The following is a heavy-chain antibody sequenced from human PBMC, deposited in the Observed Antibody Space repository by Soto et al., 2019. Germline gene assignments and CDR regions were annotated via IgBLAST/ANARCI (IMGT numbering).Heavy chain of an antibody. J-gene: IGHJ6*02. CDR1: GYTFIRYG. D-gene: IGHD3-16*01. CDR3: ARGGYYDNSWGKLSHYGLDV. CDR2: ISPYNDHT. Sequence: QVQLAQSTGEVKKPGASVRVSCKATGYTFIRYGIAWVRQAPGQGFEWMGWISPYNDHTVYAQKFQGRATMTADTSPXTXYXDLRGLKSDDTAVYYCARGGYYDNSWGKLSHYGLDVWGQGTSVSVSS. V-gene: IGHV1-18*01.